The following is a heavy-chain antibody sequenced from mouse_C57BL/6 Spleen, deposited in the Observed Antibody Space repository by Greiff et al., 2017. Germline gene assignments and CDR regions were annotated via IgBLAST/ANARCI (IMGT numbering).Heavy chain of an antibody. Sequence: QVQLQESGPGLVQPSQSLSITCTVSGFSFTSYGVHWVRQSPGKGLEWLGVIWSGGSTDYKAAFISRLSISKDNSQSQVFFKMNSRQADDTAIYYCARKKVYYGRGYAMDYWGQGTSVTVSS. V-gene: IGHV2-2*01. CDR2: IWSGGST. CDR3: ARKKVYYGRGYAMDY. J-gene: IGHJ4*01. CDR1: GFSFTSYG. D-gene: IGHD1-1*01.